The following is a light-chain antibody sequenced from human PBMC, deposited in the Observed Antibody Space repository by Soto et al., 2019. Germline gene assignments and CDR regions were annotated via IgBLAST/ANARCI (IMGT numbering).Light chain of an antibody. V-gene: IGKV1-9*01. CDR3: QQYNDYSWT. Sequence: ILVPHSRSSLPASVGDRVSITCRASQGIDSSFDWYQQTPGQEPKLLIYAASSLQSGVPSRFSGSGSGTEVTLTISSLQPDDVAIYYCQQYNDYSWTFGQGTKV. CDR1: QGIDSS. J-gene: IGKJ1*01. CDR2: AAS.